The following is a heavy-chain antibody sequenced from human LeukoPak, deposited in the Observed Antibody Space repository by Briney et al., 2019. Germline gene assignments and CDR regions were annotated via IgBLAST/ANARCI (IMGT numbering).Heavy chain of an antibody. J-gene: IGHJ4*02. CDR2: IYSGGST. CDR3: ARGPHGQWLDPAFDY. Sequence: GGSLRPSCAASGFTVSSNYMSWVRQAPGKGLEWVSVIYSGGSTYYADSVKGRFTISRDNSKNTLYLQMNSLRAEDTAVYYCARGPHGQWLDPAFDYWGQGTLVTVSS. V-gene: IGHV3-53*01. CDR1: GFTVSSNY. D-gene: IGHD6-19*01.